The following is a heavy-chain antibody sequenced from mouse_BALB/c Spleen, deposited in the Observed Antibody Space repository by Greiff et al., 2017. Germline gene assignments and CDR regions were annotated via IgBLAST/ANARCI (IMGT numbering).Heavy chain of an antibody. D-gene: IGHD1-1*01. J-gene: IGHJ3*01. CDR1: GYTFSSYW. CDR3: AGRVNTVRDGFDY. V-gene: IGHV1-9*01. CDR2: ILPGSGST. Sequence: QVQLQQSGAELMKPGASVKISCKATGYTFSSYWIEWVKQRPGHGLEWIGGILPGSGSTNYNEKFKGKATFTADTSSNTAYMQRSSLTSEDSAVYYCAGRVNTVRDGFDYWGQGTLVTVSA.